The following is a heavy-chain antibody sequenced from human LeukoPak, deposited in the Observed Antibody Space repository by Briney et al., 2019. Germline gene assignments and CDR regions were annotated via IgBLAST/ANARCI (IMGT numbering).Heavy chain of an antibody. CDR1: GASISSQF. V-gene: IGHV4-59*11. J-gene: IGHJ5*02. D-gene: IGHD2-8*01. Sequence: PSETLALTCTVSGASISSQFWSWIRQPPGKRPEYIGYMSYSGNTNYNPSLKSRVTISLDTSKNQFSLKLSSLTAADTAVYYCASFSSGSNWLDAWGQGNLVTVSS. CDR2: MSYSGNT. CDR3: ASFSSGSNWLDA.